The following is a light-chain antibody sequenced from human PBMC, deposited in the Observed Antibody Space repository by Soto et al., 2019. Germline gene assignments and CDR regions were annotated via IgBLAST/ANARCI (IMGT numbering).Light chain of an antibody. V-gene: IGKV1-27*01. CDR3: QKYNSAHFT. Sequence: DIQMTQSPSSLSASVGDRVTVTCLASQGISNYLAWYQQKPGKVPKLLIYAASTLQSGVPSRFSGSGSGTEFTLTISSLQPEDVATYYCQKYNSAHFTFGQGTRLEIK. CDR1: QGISNY. CDR2: AAS. J-gene: IGKJ5*01.